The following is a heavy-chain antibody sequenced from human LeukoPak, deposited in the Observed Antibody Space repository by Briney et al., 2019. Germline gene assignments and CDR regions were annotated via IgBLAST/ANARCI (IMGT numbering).Heavy chain of an antibody. J-gene: IGHJ1*01. CDR2: INHSGST. CDR3: ARVEGKGFVSSLSNTEYFQH. CDR1: GGSISSSSYY. V-gene: IGHV4-39*07. D-gene: IGHD3-10*01. Sequence: PSETLSLTCTVSGGSISSSSYYWGWIRQPPGKGLEWIGEINHSGSTNYNPSLKSRVTISVDTSKNQFSLKPSSVTAADTAVYYCARVEGKGFVSSLSNTEYFQHWGQGTLVTVSS.